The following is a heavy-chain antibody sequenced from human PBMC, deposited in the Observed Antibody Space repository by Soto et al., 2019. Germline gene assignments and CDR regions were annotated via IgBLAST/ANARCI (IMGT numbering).Heavy chain of an antibody. D-gene: IGHD6-19*01. CDR3: ARTVSSGWDYHYYYGMDV. CDR2: INPNSGGT. Sequence: ASVKVSCKASGYTFTGYYMHWVRQAPGQGLEWMGWINPNSGGTNYAQKFQGWVTVTRDTSISTAYMELSGLRSDDTAVYYCARTVSSGWDYHYYYGMDVWGQGTTVTVSS. J-gene: IGHJ6*02. V-gene: IGHV1-2*04. CDR1: GYTFTGYY.